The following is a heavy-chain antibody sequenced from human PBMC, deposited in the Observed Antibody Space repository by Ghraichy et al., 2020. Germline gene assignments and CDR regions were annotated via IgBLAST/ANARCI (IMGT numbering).Heavy chain of an antibody. V-gene: IGHV6-1*01. Sequence: SQTLSLTCAISVDSVSSNSAAWNWIRQSPSRGLECLGRTYYRSKWYTDYAVSVKSRITINPDTSKNQFSLQLNSVTPEDTAVYYCAREGIDVVVVINWFDLWGQGTLVNVS. CDR2: TYYRSKWYT. CDR3: AREGIDVVVVINWFDL. J-gene: IGHJ5*02. D-gene: IGHD2-21*01. CDR1: VDSVSSNSAA.